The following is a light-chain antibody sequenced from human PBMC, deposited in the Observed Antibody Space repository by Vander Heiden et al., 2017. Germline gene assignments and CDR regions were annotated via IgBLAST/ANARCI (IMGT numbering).Light chain of an antibody. CDR2: DSS. V-gene: IGKV3-11*01. CDR3: QQRSNWPERFT. Sequence: EIVLTQSPATLSLSPGERATISCSASQSVSSYLALYQQQPGQAPRLLIYDSSNSATGIPARFSFSGSGTDFTLTISSLEPEDFAVYYCQQRSNWPERFTFGPGTKVDIK. J-gene: IGKJ3*01. CDR1: QSVSSY.